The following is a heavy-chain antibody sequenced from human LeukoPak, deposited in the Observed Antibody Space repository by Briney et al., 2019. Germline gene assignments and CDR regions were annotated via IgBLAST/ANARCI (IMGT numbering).Heavy chain of an antibody. D-gene: IGHD6-13*01. CDR1: GGTFSSYA. Sequence: SVKVSCKASGGTFSSYAISWVRQAPGQGLGWMGGIIPIFGTANYAQKFQGRVTITTDESTSTAYMELSSLRSEDTAVYYCARGPAGPYSSSWPEYYFDYWGQGTLVTVSS. V-gene: IGHV1-69*05. CDR2: IIPIFGTA. CDR3: ARGPAGPYSSSWPEYYFDY. J-gene: IGHJ4*02.